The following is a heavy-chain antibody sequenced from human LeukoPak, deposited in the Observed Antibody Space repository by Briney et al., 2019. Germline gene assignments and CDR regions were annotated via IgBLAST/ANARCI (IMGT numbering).Heavy chain of an antibody. CDR1: GGSISSGDYY. V-gene: IGHV4-30-4*08. D-gene: IGHD3-3*01. CDR3: ARQFTDYDFWSGFWGGYYFDH. Sequence: SQTLSLTCTVSGGSISSGDYYWSWIRQPPGKGLEWIGYIYYSGSTYYNPSLKSRVTISVDTSKNQFSLKLSSVTAADTAVYYCARQFTDYDFWSGFWGGYYFDHWGQGTLVTVSS. J-gene: IGHJ4*02. CDR2: IYYSGST.